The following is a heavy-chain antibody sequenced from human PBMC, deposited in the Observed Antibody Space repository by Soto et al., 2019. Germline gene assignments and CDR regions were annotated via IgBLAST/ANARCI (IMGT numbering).Heavy chain of an antibody. V-gene: IGHV3-23*01. CDR2: ISATGGGT. Sequence: GGSLRLSCAASGFKFSNYAMSWVRQAPGKGLEWVSLISATGGGTYYADSVKGRFTISRDNAKNSLYLQMNSLRAEDTAVYYCAREYSSGWPNFDYWGQGTLVTVSS. D-gene: IGHD6-19*01. CDR3: AREYSSGWPNFDY. J-gene: IGHJ4*02. CDR1: GFKFSNYA.